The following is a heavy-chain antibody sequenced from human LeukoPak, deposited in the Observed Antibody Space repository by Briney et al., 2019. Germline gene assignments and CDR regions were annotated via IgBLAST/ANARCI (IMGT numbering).Heavy chain of an antibody. CDR2: IYYSGST. CDR3: ARAPAGTVEY. CDR1: GYSISSGYY. Sequence: SETLSLTCTVSGYSISSGYYWGWIRQPPGKGLEWIGYIYYSGSTNYNPSLKSRVTISVDTSKNQFSLKLSSVTAADTAVYYCARAPAGTVEYWGQGTLVTVSS. J-gene: IGHJ4*02. D-gene: IGHD6-13*01. V-gene: IGHV4-61*01.